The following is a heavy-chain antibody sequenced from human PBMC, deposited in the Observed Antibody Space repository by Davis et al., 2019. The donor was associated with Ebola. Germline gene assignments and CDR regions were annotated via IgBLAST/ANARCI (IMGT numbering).Heavy chain of an antibody. V-gene: IGHV3-73*01. Sequence: GGSLRLSCAASGFTFSGSAMHWVRQVSGKGLEWVGRIRSKANSYATAYAASVKGRFTISRDDSKNTAYPQMNSLKTEDTAVYYCTSTVDTADYWGQGTLVTVSS. CDR2: IRSKANSYAT. CDR3: TSTVDTADY. J-gene: IGHJ4*02. CDR1: GFTFSGSA. D-gene: IGHD5-18*01.